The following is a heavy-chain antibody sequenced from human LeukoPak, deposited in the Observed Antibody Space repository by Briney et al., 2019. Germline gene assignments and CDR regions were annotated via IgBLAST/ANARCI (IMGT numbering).Heavy chain of an antibody. V-gene: IGHV3-23*01. D-gene: IGHD3-10*01. Sequence: GGSLRLSCAASGFTFSNFAMSWVRQAPGKGLEWVSVISGSGGRTYYADSVKGRFTVSRDNSKNTLYVQMNSLRAEDTAVYYCAKGHYYGSGSLDYWGQGTLVTVSS. CDR2: ISGSGGRT. CDR1: GFTFSNFA. J-gene: IGHJ4*02. CDR3: AKGHYYGSGSLDY.